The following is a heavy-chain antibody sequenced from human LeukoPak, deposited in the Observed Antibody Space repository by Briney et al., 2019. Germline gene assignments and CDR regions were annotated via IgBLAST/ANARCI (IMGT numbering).Heavy chain of an antibody. D-gene: IGHD6-19*01. CDR2: IYNGGTT. V-gene: IGHV4-59*11. CDR3: TKATQWLAFDY. CDR1: GGTISSHF. Sequence: PSESLSLTCTVSGGTISSHFWSWIRQPPGKGLEWIGNIYNGGTTNYNPSLKSGVTISLDTSKNQLSLQLTSVTAADTAVYYCTKATQWLAFDYWGRGTLVTDCS. J-gene: IGHJ4*02.